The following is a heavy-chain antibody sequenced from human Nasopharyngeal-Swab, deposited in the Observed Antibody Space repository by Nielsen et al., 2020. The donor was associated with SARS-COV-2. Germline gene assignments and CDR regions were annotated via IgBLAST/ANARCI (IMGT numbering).Heavy chain of an antibody. CDR3: TTDQGSGWFFI. D-gene: IGHD6-19*01. J-gene: IGHJ4*02. Sequence: GGSLRLSCAASGFTFSNAWMSCVRQAPGKGLEWVGRIKSKADGGTTDYAARVKGRFTISTDDSKNTLYLQMNSLKTEDTAVYYCTTDQGSGWFFIWGQGTLVTVSA. V-gene: IGHV3-15*01. CDR2: IKSKADGGTT. CDR1: GFTFSNAW.